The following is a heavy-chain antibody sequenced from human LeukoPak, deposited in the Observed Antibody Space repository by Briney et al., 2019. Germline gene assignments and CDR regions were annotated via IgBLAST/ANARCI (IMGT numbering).Heavy chain of an antibody. CDR2: IYDSGST. V-gene: IGHV4-61*01. D-gene: IGHD3-22*01. CDR1: GGSISSGSYY. CDR3: ASLTTADAFDI. Sequence: KPSETLSLTCTVSGGSISSGSYYWSWIRQPPGKGLEWIGYIYDSGSTNYNPSLKSRVTISVDTSKNQFSLKLSSVTAADTAVFYCASLTTADAFDIWGQGTMVTVSS. J-gene: IGHJ3*02.